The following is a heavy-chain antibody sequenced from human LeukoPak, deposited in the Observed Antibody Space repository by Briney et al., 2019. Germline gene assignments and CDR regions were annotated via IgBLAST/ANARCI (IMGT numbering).Heavy chain of an antibody. CDR2: IRSKAYGGTT. CDR3: TRVSSGYSGFGDY. V-gene: IGHV3-49*04. J-gene: IGHJ4*02. Sequence: GGSLRLSCTASGFTFGDYAMSWVRQAPGKGLEWVGFIRSKAYGGTTEYAASVKGRFTISRDDSKSIAYLQMNSLKTEDTAVYYCTRVSSGYSGFGDYWGQGTLVTVSS. CDR1: GFTFGDYA. D-gene: IGHD5-12*01.